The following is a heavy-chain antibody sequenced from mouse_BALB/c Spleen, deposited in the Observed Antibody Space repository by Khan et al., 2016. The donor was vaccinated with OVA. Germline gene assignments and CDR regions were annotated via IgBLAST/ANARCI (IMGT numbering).Heavy chain of an antibody. CDR1: GYTFSDYA. V-gene: IGHV1S137*01. CDR3: AIGFEGFYVMNY. Sequence: QVQLQQSGPELVRPGASVKISCKGSGYTFSDYAMHWVKQSHAKSLEWIGVISTYHGNTNYNQKFKGKATMTVEKSSSTAYMELARLTSEYSAIYYCAIGFEGFYVMNYWGQGTTVTVSS. J-gene: IGHJ4*01. CDR2: ISTYHGNT.